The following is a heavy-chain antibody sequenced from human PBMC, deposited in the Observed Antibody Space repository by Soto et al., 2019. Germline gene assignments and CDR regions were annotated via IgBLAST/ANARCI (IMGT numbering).Heavy chain of an antibody. CDR3: APPPRQWLVLS. Sequence: EVQLLESGGGLVQPGGSLRLSCAASGFTFSSYAMSWVRQAPGKGLEWVSAISGSGRSTYYADSVKGRFTISRDNSKNTLYLQMNSLRAEDTAVYYCAPPPRQWLVLSWGQGTLVTVSS. V-gene: IGHV3-23*01. CDR1: GFTFSSYA. D-gene: IGHD6-19*01. J-gene: IGHJ4*02. CDR2: ISGSGRST.